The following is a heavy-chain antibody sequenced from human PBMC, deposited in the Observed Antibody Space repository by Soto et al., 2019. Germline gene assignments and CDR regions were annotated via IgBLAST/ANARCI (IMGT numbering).Heavy chain of an antibody. Sequence: ASVKVSCKASGYTFTNYYIHWVRQAPGQGPEWMGIINPGGGSTSYAQKFQGRVTMTRDTSTRKAYMELSSLRSEDTAVYYCARASSGATYAHFDYWGQGTLVTVSS. J-gene: IGHJ4*02. CDR2: INPGGGST. CDR3: ARASSGATYAHFDY. D-gene: IGHD6-19*01. V-gene: IGHV1-46*01. CDR1: GYTFTNYY.